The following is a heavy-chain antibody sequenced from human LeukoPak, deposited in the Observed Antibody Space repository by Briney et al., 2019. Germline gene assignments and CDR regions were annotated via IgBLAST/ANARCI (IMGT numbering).Heavy chain of an antibody. Sequence: SETLSLTCTVSGGSISSHYWSWIRQPPGKGLEWNGYIYYSGSTNYNPSLNSRVTISVDTSKNQFSLKLSSVTAADPAVYYCARGPDIVVVPAVDSYYYMDVWGKGTTVTVSS. CDR3: ARGPDIVVVPAVDSYYYMDV. D-gene: IGHD2-2*01. CDR1: GGSISSHY. J-gene: IGHJ6*03. V-gene: IGHV4-59*11. CDR2: IYYSGST.